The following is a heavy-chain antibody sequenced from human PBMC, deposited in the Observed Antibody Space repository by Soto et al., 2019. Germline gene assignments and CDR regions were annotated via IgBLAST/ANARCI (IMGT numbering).Heavy chain of an antibody. V-gene: IGHV3-30-3*01. D-gene: IGHD3-10*01. Sequence: QVQLVESGGGVVQPGRSLRLSCAASGFTFSSYAMHWVRQAPGKGLEWVAVISYDGSYKYYADSVKGRFTISRDYSKNTRYQQTNSLRAEDAAVYYCARADGEGWFGERPLDYWGQGTLVTVSS. CDR1: GFTFSSYA. CDR2: ISYDGSYK. CDR3: ARADGEGWFGERPLDY. J-gene: IGHJ4*02.